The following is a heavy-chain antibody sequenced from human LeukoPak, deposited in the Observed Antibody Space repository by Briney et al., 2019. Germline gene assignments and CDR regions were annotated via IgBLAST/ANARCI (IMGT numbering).Heavy chain of an antibody. CDR1: GGSISSGGYY. Sequence: SETLSLTCTVSGGSISSGGYYWSWIRQPPGKGLEWIGYIYYSGSTYYNPSLKSRVTISVDTSKNQFSLKLSSVTAADTAVYYCAREGRLDYYTNWGQGTLVTVSS. CDR2: IYYSGST. J-gene: IGHJ4*02. D-gene: IGHD3-10*01. CDR3: AREGRLDYYTN. V-gene: IGHV4-30-4*01.